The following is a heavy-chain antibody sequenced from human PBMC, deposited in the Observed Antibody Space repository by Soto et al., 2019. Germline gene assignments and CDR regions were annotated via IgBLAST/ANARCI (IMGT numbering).Heavy chain of an antibody. Sequence: AVKVSCKALVGTLSGYAISWVRQAPGQGLECMGGIIPIFGTANYAQKLRGGATLTADESTSTDYMELSRLRSEDTPVYYSVSDWALDWDPTVVTPVTWGQGTLVTVSS. D-gene: IGHD4-17*01. CDR2: IIPIFGTA. J-gene: IGHJ5*02. CDR1: VGTLSGYA. V-gene: IGHV1-69*13. CDR3: VSDWALDWDPTVVTPVT.